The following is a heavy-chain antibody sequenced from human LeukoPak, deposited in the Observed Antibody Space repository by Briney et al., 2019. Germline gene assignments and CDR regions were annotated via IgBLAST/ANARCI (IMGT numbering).Heavy chain of an antibody. D-gene: IGHD6-6*01. CDR3: AREIASSVEF. CDR1: GGSISSSSYY. Sequence: PSETLSLTCTVSGGSISSSSYYWGWIRQPPGKGLEWIGSIYYSGSTYYNPSLKSRVTISVDTSKNQFSLKLSSVTAADTAIYYCAREIASSVEFWGQGSLVIVSS. J-gene: IGHJ4*02. CDR2: IYYSGST. V-gene: IGHV4-39*02.